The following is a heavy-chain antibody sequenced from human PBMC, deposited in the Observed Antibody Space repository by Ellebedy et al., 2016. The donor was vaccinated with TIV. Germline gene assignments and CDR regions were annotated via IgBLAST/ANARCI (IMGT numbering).Heavy chain of an antibody. Sequence: ETLSLXCAVSGGSISSSNWWSWVRQPPGKGLEWVSSISSSSSYIYYADSVKGRFTISRDNAKNSLYLQMNSLRAEDTAVYYCARDPHSGSPSFYYYYYMDVWGKGTTVTVSS. V-gene: IGHV3-21*01. J-gene: IGHJ6*03. CDR1: GGSISSSN. D-gene: IGHD1-26*01. CDR3: ARDPHSGSPSFYYYYYMDV. CDR2: ISSSSSYI.